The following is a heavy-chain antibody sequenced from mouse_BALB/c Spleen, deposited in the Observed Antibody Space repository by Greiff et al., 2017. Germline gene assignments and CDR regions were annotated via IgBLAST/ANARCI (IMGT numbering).Heavy chain of an antibody. CDR1: GYTFTSYW. J-gene: IGHJ2*01. Sequence: QVQLQQSGAELVKPGASVKLSCKASGYTFTSYWMHWVKQRPGQGLEWIGEIDPSDSYTNYNQKFKGKATLTVDKSSSTAYMQLSSLTSEDSAVYYCAREGYDKNFDYWGQGTTLTVSS. CDR2: IDPSDSYT. V-gene: IGHV1-69*02. D-gene: IGHD2-2*01. CDR3: AREGYDKNFDY.